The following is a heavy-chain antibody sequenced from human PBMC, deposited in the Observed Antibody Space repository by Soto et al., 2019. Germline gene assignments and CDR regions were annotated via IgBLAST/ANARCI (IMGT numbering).Heavy chain of an antibody. CDR2: IDYNEINR. D-gene: IGHD2-2*01. J-gene: IGHJ4*02. CDR3: ARDFCPVPTCYDL. CDR1: GFTFSNYG. Sequence: GGSLRLSCVASGFTFSNYGMHWVRQAPGKGLEWVAGIDYNEINRYYIDPVKGRFTISRDQSKNTLYLQMNSLRAEDTAVYYCARDFCPVPTCYDLWGQGVLVTVSS. V-gene: IGHV3-33*01.